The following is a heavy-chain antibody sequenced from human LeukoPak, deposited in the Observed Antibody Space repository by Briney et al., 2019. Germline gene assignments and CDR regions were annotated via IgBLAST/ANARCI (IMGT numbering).Heavy chain of an antibody. CDR2: MNPNSGNT. J-gene: IGHJ3*02. D-gene: IGHD2-15*01. Sequence: GASVKVSCKASGYTFTSYDINWVRQATGQGLERMGWMNPNSGNTGYAQKFQGRVTMTRNTSISTAYMELSSLRSEDTAVYYCARGLPPPWEWWTWKVVAFDIWGQGTMVTVSS. V-gene: IGHV1-8*01. CDR3: ARGLPPPWEWWTWKVVAFDI. CDR1: GYTFTSYD.